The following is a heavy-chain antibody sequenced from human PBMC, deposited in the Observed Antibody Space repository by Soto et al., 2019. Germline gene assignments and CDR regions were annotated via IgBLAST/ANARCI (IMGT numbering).Heavy chain of an antibody. CDR3: AKGDNLGPKTGYAFDP. J-gene: IGHJ5*02. D-gene: IGHD5-12*01. V-gene: IGHV6-1*01. CDR1: GDSVSSNTAS. Sequence: SQTLSLTCAISGDSVSSNTASWNWTRHSPSIGLEWLGRTYFRSKWYNDYAVSVKSRIIINPDTSNNQFSLQLNPVTPEDTAVYFCAKGDNLGPKTGYAFDPWGQGIMVTVSS. CDR2: TYFRSKWYN.